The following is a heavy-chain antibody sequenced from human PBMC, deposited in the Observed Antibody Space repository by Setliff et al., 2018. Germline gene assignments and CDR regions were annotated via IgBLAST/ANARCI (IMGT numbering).Heavy chain of an antibody. CDR2: IGLYSGET. D-gene: IGHD6-19*01. CDR3: ARARIAVAGSDLDY. CDR1: GYTFSTHG. Sequence: ASVKVSCKASGYTFSTHGISWVRQAPGRGLEWLAWIGLYSGETNFALNIRDRLTMTTDISTTTVYMELRGLTSDDTAVYYCARARIAVAGSDLDYWGQGTLVTVAS. V-gene: IGHV1-18*04. J-gene: IGHJ4*02.